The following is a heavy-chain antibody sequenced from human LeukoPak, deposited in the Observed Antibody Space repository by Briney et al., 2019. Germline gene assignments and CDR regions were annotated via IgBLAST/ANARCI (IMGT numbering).Heavy chain of an antibody. J-gene: IGHJ5*02. CDR3: ARESWNAFDP. Sequence: GGSLRLSCAASAFTFSDYSMNWVRQAPGKGLEWISYIDTSSSTMYYADSVMGRFTISRDNAKESLYLQMNSLRDEDTAVYFCARESWNAFDPWGQGTLVTVSS. CDR1: AFTFSDYS. V-gene: IGHV3-48*02. D-gene: IGHD1-1*01. CDR2: IDTSSSTM.